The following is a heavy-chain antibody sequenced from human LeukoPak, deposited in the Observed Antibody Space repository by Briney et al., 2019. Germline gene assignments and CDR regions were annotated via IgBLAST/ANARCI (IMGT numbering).Heavy chain of an antibody. CDR3: ARDFESGSYYNY. V-gene: IGHV1-3*01. J-gene: IGHJ4*02. Sequence: ASVKVSCKASGYTFTNHDFNWMRQATGQRLEWMGWINVGNGNTKYSQKFQGRVTITRDTSASTAYMELSSLRSEDTAVYYCARDFESGSYYNYWGQGTLVTVSS. CDR1: GYTFTNHD. CDR2: INVGNGNT. D-gene: IGHD1-26*01.